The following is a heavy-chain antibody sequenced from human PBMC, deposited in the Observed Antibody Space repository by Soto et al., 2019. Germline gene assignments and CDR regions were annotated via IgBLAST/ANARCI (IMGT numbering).Heavy chain of an antibody. V-gene: IGHV4-30-4*01. D-gene: IGHD5-18*01. CDR2: IYYSGST. Sequence: QVQLQESGPGLVKPSQTLSLTCTVSGGSISSGDYYWSWIRQPPGKGLEWIGFIYYSGSTYYNPSSKSRVTRSVDTSKNQCSLKLSSVTAADTAVYYCARDLGYSYVPDAFDIWGQGTIVTVSS. CDR1: GGSISSGDYY. J-gene: IGHJ3*02. CDR3: ARDLGYSYVPDAFDI.